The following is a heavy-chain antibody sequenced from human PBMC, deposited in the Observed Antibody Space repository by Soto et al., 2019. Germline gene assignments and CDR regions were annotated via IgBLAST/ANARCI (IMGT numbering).Heavy chain of an antibody. D-gene: IGHD2-15*01. CDR3: ARVPPGYCSGGTCYYYYLDF. Sequence: QVQLVQSGAEVKKPGSSVKVSCKVSGDTFSSYAISWVRQAPGQGLEWMGGIIPIFGTANYAQKFQGRVTITADEYTETAYMELSSLRSEDTAVYYCARVPPGYCSGGTCYYYYLDFWGQGTLVTVSS. V-gene: IGHV1-69*01. J-gene: IGHJ4*02. CDR2: IIPIFGTA. CDR1: GDTFSSYA.